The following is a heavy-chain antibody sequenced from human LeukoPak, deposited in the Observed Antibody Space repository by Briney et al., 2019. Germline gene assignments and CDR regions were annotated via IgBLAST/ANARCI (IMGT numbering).Heavy chain of an antibody. CDR1: GFTFSSCA. Sequence: GRSLRLSCAGSGFTFSSCAMHWVRQAPGKGLEWVAVISYDGSNKYYADSVKGRFTISRDNSKNTLYLQMNSLRAEDTAVYYCARDGTYGSGSYFFDYWGQGTLVTVSS. CDR3: ARDGTYGSGSYFFDY. J-gene: IGHJ4*02. CDR2: ISYDGSNK. V-gene: IGHV3-30*04. D-gene: IGHD3-10*01.